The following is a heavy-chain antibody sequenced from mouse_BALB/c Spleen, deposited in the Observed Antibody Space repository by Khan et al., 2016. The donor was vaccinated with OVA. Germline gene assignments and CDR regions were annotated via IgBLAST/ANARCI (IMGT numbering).Heavy chain of an antibody. CDR2: ISSLAYTI. J-gene: IGHJ3*01. CDR3: ARGRAWFAY. Sequence: EVSLFYSVGGLVQPGGSRKLSCVASGFTFSDYGMAWVRQAPGKGPEWVAFISSLAYTIYYADTVTGRFTISRENAKNTLYLEMSSLRSEDTAMYYCARGRAWFAYWGQGTLVTVSA. CDR1: GFTFSDYG. V-gene: IGHV5-15*02.